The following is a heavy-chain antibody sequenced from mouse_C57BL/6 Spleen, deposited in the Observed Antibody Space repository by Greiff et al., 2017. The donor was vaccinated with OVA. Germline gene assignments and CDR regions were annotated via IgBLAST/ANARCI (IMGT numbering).Heavy chain of an antibody. D-gene: IGHD3-2*01. V-gene: IGHV1-9*01. CDR1: GYTFTGYW. CDR2: ILPGSGST. J-gene: IGHJ2*01. CDR3: AGVTARYYFDY. Sequence: QVQLQQSGAELMKPGASVKLSCKATGYTFTGYWIEWVKQRPGHGLEWIGEILPGSGSTNYNEKIKGKATFTADTSSNTAYMQLSSLTTEDSSIYNCAGVTARYYFDYWGQGTTLTVSS.